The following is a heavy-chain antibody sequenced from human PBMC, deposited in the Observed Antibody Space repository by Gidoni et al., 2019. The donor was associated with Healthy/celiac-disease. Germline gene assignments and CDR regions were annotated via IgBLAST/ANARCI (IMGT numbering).Heavy chain of an antibody. V-gene: IGHV3-21*01. CDR1: GFTFSSYS. CDR2: ISSSSSYI. D-gene: IGHD1-26*01. CDR3: ARDSGLGAPGDNWFDP. Sequence: EVPLVESGGGLVKPGGSLRLSCAASGFTFSSYSMNWVRQAPGKGLEWVSSISSSSSYIYYADSVKGRFTISRDNAKNSLYLQMNSLRAEDTAVYYCARDSGLGAPGDNWFDPWGQGTLVTVSS. J-gene: IGHJ5*02.